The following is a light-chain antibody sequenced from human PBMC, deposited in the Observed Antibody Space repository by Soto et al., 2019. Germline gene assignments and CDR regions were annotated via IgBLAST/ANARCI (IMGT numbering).Light chain of an antibody. V-gene: IGKV3-15*01. CDR3: QQYQNWPVT. CDR1: QNVHNK. Sequence: EIVMTQCPATLSVSPGERVTVPCVASQNVHNKLAWYQHKPGQAPRVLISGASNGATGVPPRFSGSGAGTDFTLTVNSLQSEDIAVYYCQQYQNWPVTFGGGTKVDIK. CDR2: GAS. J-gene: IGKJ4*01.